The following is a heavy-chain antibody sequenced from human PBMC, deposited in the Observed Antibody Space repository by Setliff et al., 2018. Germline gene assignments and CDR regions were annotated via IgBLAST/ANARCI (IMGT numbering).Heavy chain of an antibody. CDR2: INPNSGGT. CDR1: GSPFTGYY. D-gene: IGHD2-2*01. J-gene: IGHJ6*01. CDR3: AREIRVVVPAAPRYYGMDV. Sequence: ASVQVACTASGSPFTGYYMHWVRQAPGQGLEWMGWINPNSGGTNYAQKFQGRVTMTRDTSISTAYMELSRLRSDDTAVYYCAREIRVVVPAAPRYYGMDVWG. V-gene: IGHV1-2*02.